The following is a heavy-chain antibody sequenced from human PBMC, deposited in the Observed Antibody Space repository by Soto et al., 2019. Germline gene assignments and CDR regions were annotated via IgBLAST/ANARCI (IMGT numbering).Heavy chain of an antibody. Sequence: SETLSLTCTVSGGSVSNGDYYWSWLRQPPGKGLEWIGYIYYSGSTFYNPSLKSRVTISIDTSKNQFSLKVSSVTAADTAVYYCARSHFTIFGVVIIPRYFDFWGQGTLVTVSS. CDR1: GGSVSNGDYY. J-gene: IGHJ4*02. CDR2: IYYSGST. D-gene: IGHD3-3*01. CDR3: ARSHFTIFGVVIIPRYFDF. V-gene: IGHV4-30-4*01.